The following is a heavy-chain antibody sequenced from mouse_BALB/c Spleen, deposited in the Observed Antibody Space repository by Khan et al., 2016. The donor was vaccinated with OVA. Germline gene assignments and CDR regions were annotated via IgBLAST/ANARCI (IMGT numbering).Heavy chain of an antibody. Sequence: QMQLEESGAELARPWASVKMSCKASGYTFTSYTIHWIKLRPGQGLEWIGHINPSNGYTNYNQKFKDKATLTADKSSTTAYMQLSSLTSDDAAVYSCGRSGSYYRYEGWFAFWGQGSLVTVSA. D-gene: IGHD2-14*01. CDR3: GRSGSYYRYEGWFAF. V-gene: IGHV1-4*01. J-gene: IGHJ3*01. CDR2: INPSNGYT. CDR1: GYTFTSYT.